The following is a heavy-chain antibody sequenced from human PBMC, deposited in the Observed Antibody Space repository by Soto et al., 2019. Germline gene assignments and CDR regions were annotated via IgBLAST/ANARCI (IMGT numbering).Heavy chain of an antibody. D-gene: IGHD6-6*01. Sequence: SETLSLTCTVSGGSISSRSYYWGWIRQPPGRGLEWIGSVYYSGSTYYNASLKSRVIISVDTSKNQFSLKVTSVTATDTAVYYCARQGGSSSGFYYYYYYMDVWGKGTTVTVSS. CDR1: GGSISSRSYY. J-gene: IGHJ6*03. CDR3: ARQGGSSSGFYYYYYYMDV. V-gene: IGHV4-39*01. CDR2: VYYSGST.